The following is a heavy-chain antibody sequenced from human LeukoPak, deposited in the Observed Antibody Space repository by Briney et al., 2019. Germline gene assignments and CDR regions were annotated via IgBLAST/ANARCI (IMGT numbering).Heavy chain of an antibody. V-gene: IGHV4-59*01. CDR3: ARVLYSIHDY. Sequence: SETLSLTCTVSGGSISIYYWSWIRQPPGKGLEWIGYIYYSGSTNYTPSLKSRVTISVDTSKNQFSLKLSSVTAADTAVYYCARVLYSIHDYWGQGTLVTVSS. CDR2: IYYSGST. CDR1: GGSISIYY. D-gene: IGHD6-13*01. J-gene: IGHJ4*02.